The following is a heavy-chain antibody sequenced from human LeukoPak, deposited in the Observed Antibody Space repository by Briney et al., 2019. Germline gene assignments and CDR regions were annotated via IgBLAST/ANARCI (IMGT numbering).Heavy chain of an antibody. CDR1: GFTFSSYS. CDR2: ISSSSSYI. V-gene: IGHV3-21*01. J-gene: IGHJ4*02. CDR3: ARDLWSYGSDVEVPDY. Sequence: GGSLRLSCAASGFTFSSYSMNWVRQAPGKGLEWVSSISSSSSYIYYADSVKGRFTISRDNAKNSLYLQMNSLRAEDTAVYYCARDLWSYGSDVEVPDYWGQGTLVTVSS. D-gene: IGHD3-10*01.